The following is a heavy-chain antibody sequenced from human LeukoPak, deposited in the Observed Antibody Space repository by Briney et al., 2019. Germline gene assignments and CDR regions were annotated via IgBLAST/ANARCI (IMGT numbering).Heavy chain of an antibody. CDR1: GFTFRSNW. Sequence: PGGSLRLSCAASGFTFRSNWMHWVRQPPGKGLVWVSLINSDGSSTTYADSVKGRFTISRDNSKNTLYLQMNSLRAEDTAVYYCAKTTVASIHWFDPWGQGTLVTVSS. D-gene: IGHD5-12*01. J-gene: IGHJ5*02. CDR3: AKTTVASIHWFDP. V-gene: IGHV3-74*01. CDR2: INSDGSST.